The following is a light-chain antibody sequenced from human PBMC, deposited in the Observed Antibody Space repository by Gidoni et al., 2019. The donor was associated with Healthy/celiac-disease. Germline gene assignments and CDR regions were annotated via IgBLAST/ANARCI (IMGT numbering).Light chain of an antibody. Sequence: DIVMTQSPDSLAVSLGERATINCKSSQSVLYSSNNKNYLAWYQQKPGQPPKLLIYWASTRESGVDRFSGRGFGTDFTLTISSLQAEDVAVYYCQQYYSTPLTFGGGTKVEIK. CDR3: QQYYSTPLT. CDR2: WAS. V-gene: IGKV4-1*01. J-gene: IGKJ4*01. CDR1: QSVLYSSNNKNY.